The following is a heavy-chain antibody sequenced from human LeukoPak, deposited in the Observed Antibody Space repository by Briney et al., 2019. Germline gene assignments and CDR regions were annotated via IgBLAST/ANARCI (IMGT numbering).Heavy chain of an antibody. D-gene: IGHD6-19*01. V-gene: IGHV3-66*01. CDR1: GFTVSSNY. J-gene: IGHJ6*02. Sequence: GGSLRLSCAASGFTVSSNYMSWVRQAPGKGLEWVSVIYSGGSTYYADSVKGRFTISRDNSKNTLYLQMNSLRAEDTAVYYCTRAVAGTGYYYYYGMDVWGQGTTVTVSS. CDR3: TRAVAGTGYYYYYGMDV. CDR2: IYSGGST.